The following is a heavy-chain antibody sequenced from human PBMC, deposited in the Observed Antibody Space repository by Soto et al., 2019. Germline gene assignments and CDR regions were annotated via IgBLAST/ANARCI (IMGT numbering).Heavy chain of an antibody. J-gene: IGHJ6*02. Sequence: QVQLVQSGAEVKKPGASVKVSCKASGYTFTSYGISWVRQAPGQGLEWMGWINGYNGNTNHAQKLQGRVTMSTDTSTSTAYMELRSLRSDDSAVYYCXRMGDVPYYYYGMDVWGQGTTVTVSS. CDR2: INGYNGNT. CDR3: XRMGDVPYYYYGMDV. V-gene: IGHV1-18*01. D-gene: IGHD3-16*01. CDR1: GYTFTSYG.